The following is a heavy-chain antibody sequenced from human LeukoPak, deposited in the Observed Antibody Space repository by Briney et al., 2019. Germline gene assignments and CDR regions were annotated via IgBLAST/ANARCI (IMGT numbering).Heavy chain of an antibody. CDR3: ARGLNYYDSSGYA. J-gene: IGHJ5*02. V-gene: IGHV4-34*01. CDR2: INHSGST. D-gene: IGHD3-22*01. CDR1: GGSFSGYY. Sequence: PSETLSLTCAVYGGSFSGYYWSWIRQPPGKGLEWIGEINHSGSTNYNPSLKSRVTISVDTSKNQFSLKPSSVTAADTAVYYCARGLNYYDSSGYAWGQGTLVTVSS.